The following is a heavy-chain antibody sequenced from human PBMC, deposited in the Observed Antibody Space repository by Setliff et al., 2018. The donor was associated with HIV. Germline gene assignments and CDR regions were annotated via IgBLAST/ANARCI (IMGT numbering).Heavy chain of an antibody. CDR2: ISYSGST. D-gene: IGHD2-2*01. CDR1: GGSISSHY. Sequence: PSETLSLTCTVSGGSISSHYWSWVRQTPGKGLEWIGSISYSGSTNHNPSLKSRVTISIDTSKNQFSLKLSSVTAADTAVYYCARDKTYCNYSRCSRAGWYFDLWGRGTLVTVSS. J-gene: IGHJ2*01. V-gene: IGHV4-59*11. CDR3: ARDKTYCNYSRCSRAGWYFDL.